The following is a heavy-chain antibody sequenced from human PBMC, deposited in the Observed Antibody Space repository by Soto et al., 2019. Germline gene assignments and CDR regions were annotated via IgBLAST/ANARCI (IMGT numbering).Heavy chain of an antibody. D-gene: IGHD3-22*01. CDR1: GFPFSSYA. CDR3: AKGSKWLPYFDY. J-gene: IGHJ4*02. Sequence: EVQLLESGGGLVQPGGSLRLSCAASGFPFSSYAMSWVRQAPGKGLEWVSAISGSGGSTYYADSVKGRFTISRDNSKNTLYLQMNSLRAEDTAVYYCAKGSKWLPYFDYWGQGTLVTVSS. V-gene: IGHV3-23*01. CDR2: ISGSGGST.